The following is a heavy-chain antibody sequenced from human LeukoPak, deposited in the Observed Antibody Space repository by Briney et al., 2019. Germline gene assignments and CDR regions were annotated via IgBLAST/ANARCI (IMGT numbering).Heavy chain of an antibody. CDR3: ANYSGSSRWFDY. CDR1: GFTFSSYA. CDR2: ISGGGGST. V-gene: IGHV3-23*01. Sequence: GGSLRLSCAASGFTFSSYAMSWGRQAPGKGLEWVSGISGGGGSTYYADSVKGRFTISRDNSKNTLYLQMNSLRAEDTAVYYCANYSGSSRWFDYWGQGTLVTVSS. J-gene: IGHJ4*02. D-gene: IGHD6-13*01.